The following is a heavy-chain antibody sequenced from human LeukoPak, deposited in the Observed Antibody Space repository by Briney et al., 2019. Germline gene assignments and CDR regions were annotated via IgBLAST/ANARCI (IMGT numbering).Heavy chain of an antibody. Sequence: SVKVSCKASGGTFSSYAISWVRQAPGQGLEWMGGIIPIFGTANYAQKFQGRVTITADESTSTAYMELSSLRSEVTAVYYCARGEMATIDYYYYGMDVWGQGTTVTVSS. J-gene: IGHJ6*02. CDR3: ARGEMATIDYYYYGMDV. D-gene: IGHD5-24*01. V-gene: IGHV1-69*13. CDR2: IIPIFGTA. CDR1: GGTFSSYA.